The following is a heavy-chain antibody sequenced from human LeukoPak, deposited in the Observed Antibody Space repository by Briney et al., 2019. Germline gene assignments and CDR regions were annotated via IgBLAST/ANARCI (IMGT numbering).Heavy chain of an antibody. CDR2: TFYNGST. J-gene: IGHJ4*02. CDR1: GGSISTTSYY. D-gene: IGHD4-17*01. Sequence: SETLSLTCTVSGGSISTTSYYWGWIRQPPGKGLEWIGNTFYNGSTYYNPSLKSRVTISVDTSKNQFSLKLSSVTAADTAVYYCARVTTVTTKVDYWGQGTLVTVSS. V-gene: IGHV4-39*07. CDR3: ARVTTVTTKVDY.